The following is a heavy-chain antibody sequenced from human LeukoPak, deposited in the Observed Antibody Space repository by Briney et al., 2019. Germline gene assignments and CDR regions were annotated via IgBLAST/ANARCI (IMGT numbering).Heavy chain of an antibody. V-gene: IGHV1-2*02. J-gene: IGHJ4*02. CDR3: ARGYHYGILTGYQTPSHLSDY. D-gene: IGHD3-9*01. CDR1: GYTFTGYY. Sequence: ASVKVSCKASGYTFTGYYVHWVRQAPGQGLEWMGWINPNSGGTNYAQKFQGRVTMTRDTSISTAYMELSRLRSDDTAVYYCARGYHYGILTGYQTPSHLSDYWGQGTLVTVSS. CDR2: INPNSGGT.